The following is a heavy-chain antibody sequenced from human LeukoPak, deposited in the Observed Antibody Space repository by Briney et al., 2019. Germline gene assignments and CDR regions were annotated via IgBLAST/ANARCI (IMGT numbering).Heavy chain of an antibody. J-gene: IGHJ4*02. V-gene: IGHV4-4*09. D-gene: IGHD6-13*01. CDR2: IYTSTGST. CDR3: ARHKLGISWSYHFDY. CDR1: GDSITGFY. Sequence: SETLSLTCSVSGDSITGFYWSWIRQPPGRGLEWIGYIYTSTGSTNYSPSLKSRLSTSIDTSKNQLFLKLSSVTAADTAVYYCARHKLGISWSYHFDYWGQGALVTVSS.